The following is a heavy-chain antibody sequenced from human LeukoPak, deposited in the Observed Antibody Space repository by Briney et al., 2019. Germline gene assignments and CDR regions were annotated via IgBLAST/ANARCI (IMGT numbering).Heavy chain of an antibody. CDR1: GGSISSSSYY. CDR2: IYYSGST. CDR3: ARGNYGDYGFDP. D-gene: IGHD4-17*01. Sequence: SETLSLTCTVSGGSISSSSYYWGWIRQPPGKGLEWIGSIYYSGSTYYNPSLKSRVTISVDTSKNQFSLKLSSETAADTAVYYCARGNYGDYGFDPWGQGTLVTVSS. J-gene: IGHJ5*02. V-gene: IGHV4-39*01.